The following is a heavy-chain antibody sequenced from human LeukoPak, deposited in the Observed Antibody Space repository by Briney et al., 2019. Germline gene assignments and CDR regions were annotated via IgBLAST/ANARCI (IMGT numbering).Heavy chain of an antibody. Sequence: GGSLRLSCATSGFTFSSNWMSWVRHAPGRGLEWVANIKPDGSAEYYAASVKGRFTVSRDNAKNSLYLQMNSLGVDDTAVYYCAGANNSSWHNWGQGTLVTVSS. V-gene: IGHV3-7*01. D-gene: IGHD6-13*01. CDR3: AGANNSSWHN. CDR2: IKPDGSAE. CDR1: GFTFSSNW. J-gene: IGHJ4*02.